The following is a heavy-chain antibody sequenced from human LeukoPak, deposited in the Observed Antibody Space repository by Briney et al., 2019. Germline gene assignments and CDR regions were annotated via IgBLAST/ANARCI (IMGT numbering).Heavy chain of an antibody. J-gene: IGHJ6*03. CDR1: GFTFSSYA. V-gene: IGHV3-30*14. CDR3: ARDWERIGYSYYYYMDV. D-gene: IGHD2-15*01. CDR2: ISYDGSNK. Sequence: GRSLRLSCAASGFTFSSYAMHWVRQAPGKGLEWVAVISYDGSNKYYADSVKGRFTISRDNSKNTLYLQMNSLRAEDTAVYYCARDWERIGYSYYYYMDVWGKGTTVTVSS.